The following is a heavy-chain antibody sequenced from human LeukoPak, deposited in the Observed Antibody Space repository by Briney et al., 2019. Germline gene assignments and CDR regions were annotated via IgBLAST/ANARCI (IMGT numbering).Heavy chain of an antibody. CDR3: ARMDGLCSGGSCRNWFDP. CDR2: MNPNSGNT. CDR1: GYTFTSYD. J-gene: IGHJ5*01. V-gene: IGHV1-8*03. D-gene: IGHD2-15*01. Sequence: ASVKVSCKASGYTFTSYDINWVRQATGQGLEWMGWMNPNSGNTGYAQKFQGRVTITRNTSISTAYMELSSLRSEDTAVYYCARMDGLCSGGSCRNWFDPWGQGTLVTVSS.